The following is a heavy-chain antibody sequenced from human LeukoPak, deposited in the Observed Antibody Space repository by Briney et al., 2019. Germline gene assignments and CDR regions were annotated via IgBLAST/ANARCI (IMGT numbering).Heavy chain of an antibody. CDR1: QFNFNKFG. Sequence: GSLRLSCATSQFNFNKFGMTWVRQAPGKGLEWVSCISGNGASTQYADSVQGRFAISRDNSKNTLYLQMNSLRAEDTAVYFCAKDPNGDYIGTFDIWGQGTMVTVSS. J-gene: IGHJ3*02. CDR2: ISGNGAST. V-gene: IGHV3-23*01. D-gene: IGHD4-17*01. CDR3: AKDPNGDYIGTFDI.